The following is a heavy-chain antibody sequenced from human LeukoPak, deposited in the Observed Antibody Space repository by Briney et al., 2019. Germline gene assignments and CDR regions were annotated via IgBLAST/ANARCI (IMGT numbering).Heavy chain of an antibody. CDR2: ITSRGEST. CDR1: GFTFSIYA. CDR3: ARDRPNYYGSDGHYYRRDGDY. V-gene: IGHV3-23*01. Sequence: GGSLRLSCAASGFTFSIYAMSWVRQAPGKGLQWVSSITSRGESTWYVDSVKGRFTITRDNSENTLYLQMHSLRAEDTAVYYCARDRPNYYGSDGHYYRRDGDYWDRGTLVSVSS. J-gene: IGHJ4*02. D-gene: IGHD3-22*01.